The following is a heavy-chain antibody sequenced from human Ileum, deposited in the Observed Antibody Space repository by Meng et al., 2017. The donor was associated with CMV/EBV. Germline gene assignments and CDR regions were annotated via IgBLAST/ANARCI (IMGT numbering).Heavy chain of an antibody. CDR2: IMQDGSEK. D-gene: IGHD1-20*01. CDR1: GFSFSSDW. CDR3: ARVNWRDSDY. V-gene: IGHV3-7*04. J-gene: IGHJ4*02. Sequence: VLLLGCGGAVVQPGGALRLPCCAVGFSFSSDWSRWVRHAPGEGLEWVANIMQDGSEKYYVHSVKGRVTISRDNAKNSLYLQMNSLRAEDTAVYYCARVNWRDSDYWGQGTLVTVSS.